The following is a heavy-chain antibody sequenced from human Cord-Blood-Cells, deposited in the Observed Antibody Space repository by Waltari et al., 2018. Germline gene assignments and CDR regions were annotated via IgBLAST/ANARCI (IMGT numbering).Heavy chain of an antibody. CDR3: ARVEGYYFDY. D-gene: IGHD3-22*01. Sequence: QVQLQQWGAGLLKPSETLSLTCAVSGGSFSGYYWSWIRRPPGKGLEWIGEINHSGSTNSNPSLTIRVTISVDTSKNQFSLKLSSVTAADTAVYYCARVEGYYFDYWGQGTLVTVSS. CDR1: GGSFSGYY. J-gene: IGHJ4*02. V-gene: IGHV4-34*01. CDR2: INHSGST.